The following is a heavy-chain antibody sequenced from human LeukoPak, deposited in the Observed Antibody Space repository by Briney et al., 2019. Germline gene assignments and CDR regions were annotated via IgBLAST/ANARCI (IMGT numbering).Heavy chain of an antibody. D-gene: IGHD3-3*01. CDR1: GYTFTNYD. J-gene: IGHJ5*02. CDR2: MTPNTGKT. CDR3: ARDSVDFWVGYYRRDWLDP. V-gene: IGHV1-8*01. Sequence: ASVKVSCKASGYTFTNYDIYWVRQATGQGLEWVGRMTPNTGKTGYAQKFQGRLSITRDTSINTVYMELRDLRYDDTAIYYCARDSVDFWVGYYRRDWLDPWGQGTLVTVSS.